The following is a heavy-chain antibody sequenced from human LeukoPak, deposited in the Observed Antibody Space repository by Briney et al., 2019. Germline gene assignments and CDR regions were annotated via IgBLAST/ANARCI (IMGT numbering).Heavy chain of an antibody. CDR3: ARSRAGAFDI. J-gene: IGHJ3*02. CDR2: INSDGSST. V-gene: IGHV3-74*01. CDR1: GFTFSVNW. D-gene: IGHD3-10*01. Sequence: GGSLSLSCAAYGFTFSVNWMHWVRPAPGKGLVWVSRINSDGSSTNYADSVKGRFTISRDNAKNTLSLQMNSLRAEDTAVYYCARSRAGAFDIWGQGTMVTVSS.